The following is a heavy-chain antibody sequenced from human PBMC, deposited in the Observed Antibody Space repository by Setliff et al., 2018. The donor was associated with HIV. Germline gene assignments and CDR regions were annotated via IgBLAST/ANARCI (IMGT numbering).Heavy chain of an antibody. CDR3: ARSALWFGEADWYFDL. V-gene: IGHV4-28*01. Sequence: SETLSLTCVVSGYSISSSYWWGWIRQPPGKGLEWIGWIGCIYKGGSTYYNPSLKSRVTMSEDTSRDQFSLKLRSVTAVDTAVYYCARSALWFGEADWYFDLWGRGTLVTVSS. CDR2: IYKGGST. D-gene: IGHD3-10*01. J-gene: IGHJ2*01. CDR1: GYSISSSYW.